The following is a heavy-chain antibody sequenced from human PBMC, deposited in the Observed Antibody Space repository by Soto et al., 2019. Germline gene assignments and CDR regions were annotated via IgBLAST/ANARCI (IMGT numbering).Heavy chain of an antibody. CDR3: ARGIEGWYQGRYYYGMDV. D-gene: IGHD6-19*01. CDR1: GGSVSSGSYY. CDR2: IYYSGST. V-gene: IGHV4-61*01. Sequence: QVQLQESGPGLVKPSETLSLTCTVSGGSVSSGSYYWSWIRQPPGKGLEWIGYIYYSGSTNYNPSLKRRVTISGDTSKNQFALKLSSVPAADTAVYYCARGIEGWYQGRYYYGMDVWGQGTTVTVSS. J-gene: IGHJ6*02.